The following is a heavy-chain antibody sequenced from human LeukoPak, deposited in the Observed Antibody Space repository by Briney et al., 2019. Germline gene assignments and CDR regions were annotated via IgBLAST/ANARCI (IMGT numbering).Heavy chain of an antibody. V-gene: IGHV4-30-4*08. CDR2: IYYSGST. Sequence: PSETLSLTCTVSGGSISSGDYSWSWIRQPPGKGLEWIGYIYYSGSTYYNPSLKSRVTISVDTSKNQFSLKLSSVTAADTAVYYCARSRAAGQEHDAFDIWGQGTMVTVSS. CDR1: GGSISSGDYS. J-gene: IGHJ3*02. CDR3: ARSRAAGQEHDAFDI. D-gene: IGHD6-13*01.